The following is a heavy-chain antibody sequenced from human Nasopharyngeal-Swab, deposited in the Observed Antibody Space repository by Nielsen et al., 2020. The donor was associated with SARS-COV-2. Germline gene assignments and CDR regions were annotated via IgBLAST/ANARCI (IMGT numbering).Heavy chain of an antibody. D-gene: IGHD3-3*01. J-gene: IGHJ6*03. CDR2: IYYSGGT. CDR3: ARAGDFWSGWSANYYMDV. CDR1: GGSISNGGYY. V-gene: IGHV4-31*03. Sequence: LRLSCTVSGGSISNGGYYWSWIRQHPGKGLEWIGYIYYSGGTYYNPSLKSRVTISVDTSKNQFSLKLSSVTAADTAVYYCARAGDFWSGWSANYYMDVWGKGTTVTVSS.